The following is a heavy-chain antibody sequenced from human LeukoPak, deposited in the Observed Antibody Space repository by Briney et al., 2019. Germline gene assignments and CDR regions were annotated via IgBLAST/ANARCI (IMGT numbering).Heavy chain of an antibody. CDR2: IYYSGST. J-gene: IGHJ5*02. CDR1: GGSLSSYY. V-gene: IGHV4-59*01. CDR3: ARTPWKGVVIVPNWFDP. Sequence: SETLSLTCTVSGGSLSSYYWSWIRQPPGKGLEWIGYIYYSGSTNYNPSLKSRVTISVDTSKNQFSLKLSSVTAADTAVYYCARTPWKGVVIVPNWFDPWGQGTLVTVSS. D-gene: IGHD3-3*01.